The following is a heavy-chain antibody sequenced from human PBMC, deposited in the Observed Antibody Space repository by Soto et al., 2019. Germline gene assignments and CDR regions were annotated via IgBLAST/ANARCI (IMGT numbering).Heavy chain of an antibody. CDR1: GGSISSSSYY. D-gene: IGHD6-13*01. CDR2: IYYSGST. V-gene: IGHV4-39*01. CDR3: AKLYSKLKSDGGHCHAP. Sequence: SETLSLTCTVSGGSISSSSYYWGWIRQPPGKGLEWIGSIYYSGSTYYNPSLKSRVTISVDTSKNQFSLKLSSVTAADTAVYNCAKLYSKLKSDGGHCHAPWGQGTWDPVSA. J-gene: IGHJ5*02.